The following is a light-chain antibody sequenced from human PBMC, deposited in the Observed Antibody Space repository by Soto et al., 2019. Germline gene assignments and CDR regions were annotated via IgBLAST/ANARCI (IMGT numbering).Light chain of an antibody. CDR2: DTS. Sequence: EIVLTQSPGTLSLSPGERATLSCRASQTVSNKLAWCQHKPGQAPRLLIYDTSNRATGIPARFSGSGSGTDFTLTISRLEPEDFAVYYCQQRKSWPRTFGQGTKV. J-gene: IGKJ1*01. CDR1: QTVSNK. CDR3: QQRKSWPRT. V-gene: IGKV3-11*01.